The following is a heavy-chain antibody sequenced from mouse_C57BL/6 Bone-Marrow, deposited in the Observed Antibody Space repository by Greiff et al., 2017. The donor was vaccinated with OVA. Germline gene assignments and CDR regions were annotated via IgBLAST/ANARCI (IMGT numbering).Heavy chain of an antibody. J-gene: IGHJ3*01. CDR2: IDPSDSYT. Sequence: QQSCKASGYTFTSYWMQWVKQRPGQGLELIGEIDPSDSYTNYNQKFKGKATLTVDTSSSTAYMQLNSLTSEDSAVYYCASAVFAYWGQGTLVTVSA. CDR1: GYTFTSYW. CDR3: ASAVFAY. V-gene: IGHV1-50*01.